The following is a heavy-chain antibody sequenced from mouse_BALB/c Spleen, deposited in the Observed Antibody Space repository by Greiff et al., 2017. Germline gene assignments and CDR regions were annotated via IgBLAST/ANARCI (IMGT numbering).Heavy chain of an antibody. J-gene: IGHJ4*01. Sequence: EVQLQESGPELVKPGASVKISCKASGYSFTGYFMNWVMQSHGKSLEWIGRINPYNGDTFYNQKFKGKATLTVDKSSSTAHMELRSLASEDSAVYYCARGGTTAYYYAMDYWGQGTSVTVSS. CDR1: GYSFTGYF. CDR3: ARGGTTAYYYAMDY. CDR2: INPYNGDT. D-gene: IGHD1-2*01. V-gene: IGHV1-20*02.